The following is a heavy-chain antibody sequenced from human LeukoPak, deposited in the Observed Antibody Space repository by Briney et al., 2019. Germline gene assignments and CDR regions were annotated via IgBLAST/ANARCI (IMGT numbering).Heavy chain of an antibody. V-gene: IGHV7-4-1*02. Sequence: ASVKVFCKASGYTFTSYAMNWVRQAPGQGLEWMGWINTNTGNPTYAQGFTGRFVFSLDTSVSTAYLQISSLKAEDTAVYYCARTGYCSSTSCRGFDYWGQGTLVTVSS. CDR3: ARTGYCSSTSCRGFDY. CDR1: GYTFTSYA. D-gene: IGHD2-2*01. CDR2: INTNTGNP. J-gene: IGHJ4*02.